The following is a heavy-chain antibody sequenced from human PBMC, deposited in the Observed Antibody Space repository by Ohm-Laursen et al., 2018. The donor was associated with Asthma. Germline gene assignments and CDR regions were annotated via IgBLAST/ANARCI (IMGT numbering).Heavy chain of an antibody. Sequence: GTLSLTCAVSGGSVSGYYWSWIRQPPGRGLEWIAYMHSSGGANYNPSLQSRVTLSADTSTNQVSLRLGSVTAADTAVYFCARLDWAQSMFDAWGQGSLVTVSS. J-gene: IGHJ5*02. CDR2: MHSSGGA. CDR3: ARLDWAQSMFDA. D-gene: IGHD3-9*01. CDR1: GGSVSGYY. V-gene: IGHV4-59*02.